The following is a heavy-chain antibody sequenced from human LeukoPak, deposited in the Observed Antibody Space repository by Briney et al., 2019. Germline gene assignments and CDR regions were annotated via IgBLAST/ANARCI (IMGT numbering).Heavy chain of an antibody. J-gene: IGHJ3*02. Sequence: SETLSLTCTVSGGSLSSYYWSWIRQPPGKGLEWIGYIYYIGRTNYNPSLKSRVTISLDTSKTQVSLKLRSVTAADTAVYFCARGEISAAGDDFDIWGQGTMVTVSS. V-gene: IGHV4-59*01. CDR3: ARGEISAAGDDFDI. CDR2: IYYIGRT. D-gene: IGHD6-13*01. CDR1: GGSLSSYY.